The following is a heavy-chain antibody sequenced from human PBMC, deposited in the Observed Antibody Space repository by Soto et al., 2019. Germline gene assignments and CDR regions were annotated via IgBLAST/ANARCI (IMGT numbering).Heavy chain of an antibody. CDR3: TRGGDPYKTGH. CDR2: IHYSGST. J-gene: IGHJ4*02. Sequence: ETLSLTCTVSGGSVSTYYWSWIRQPPGKGLEWIGFIHYSGSTNYNPSLKGRVTMSVDTSKNQFSLKLTSVNTADTAIYYCTRGGDPYKTGHWGQGTLVTVSS. V-gene: IGHV4-59*02. CDR1: GGSVSTYY. D-gene: IGHD2-21*01.